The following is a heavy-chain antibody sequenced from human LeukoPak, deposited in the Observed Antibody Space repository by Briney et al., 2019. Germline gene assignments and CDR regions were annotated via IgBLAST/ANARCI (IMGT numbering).Heavy chain of an antibody. CDR2: INPSGGST. V-gene: IGHV1-46*01. CDR3: AIYYYGSGRGGSGYYFDY. D-gene: IGHD3-10*01. CDR1: GYTVTSYD. J-gene: IGHJ4*02. Sequence: ASVKVSCKASGYTVTSYDINWVRQATGQGLEWTGIINPSGGSTSYAQKFQGRVTMTRDTSTSTVYMELSSLRSEDTAVYYCAIYYYGSGRGGSGYYFDYWGQGTLVTVSS.